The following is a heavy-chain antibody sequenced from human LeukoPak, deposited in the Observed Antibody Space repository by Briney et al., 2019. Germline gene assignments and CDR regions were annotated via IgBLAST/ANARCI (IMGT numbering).Heavy chain of an antibody. J-gene: IGHJ4*02. Sequence: SETLSLTCAVYGGSFSGYYWSWIRQPPGKGLEWIGEINHSGSTNYNPSLKSRVTISVDTSKNQFSLKLSSVTAADTAVYYCARGRYYSDSSGYYSFDYWGPGTLVTVSS. CDR1: GGSFSGYY. V-gene: IGHV4-34*01. CDR3: ARGRYYSDSSGYYSFDY. CDR2: INHSGST. D-gene: IGHD3-22*01.